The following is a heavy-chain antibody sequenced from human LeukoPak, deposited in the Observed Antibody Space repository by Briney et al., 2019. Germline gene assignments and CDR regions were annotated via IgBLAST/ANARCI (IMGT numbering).Heavy chain of an antibody. CDR2: INPNSGGT. CDR3: ARDALYYYYGMDV. Sequence: ASVKVSCKASGYTFTGYYMHWVRQAPGQGLEWMGWINPNSGGTNYAQKFQGRVSMTRDTSISTAYMELSRLRSDDTAVYYCARDALYYYYGMDVWGQGTTVTVSS. V-gene: IGHV1-2*02. J-gene: IGHJ6*02. CDR1: GYTFTGYY.